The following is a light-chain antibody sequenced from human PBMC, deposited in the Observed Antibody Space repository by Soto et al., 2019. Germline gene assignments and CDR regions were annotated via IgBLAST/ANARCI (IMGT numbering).Light chain of an antibody. V-gene: IGKV3-11*01. Sequence: EIVLTQSPATLSLSPGERATLSCRASQTVSSYLAWYQQKPGLAPRLLIYDASNRATGIPARFSGSGSGTDFTLTISSLEPEDFAVYYCQQRGDWPLTFGGGTKLEIK. CDR2: DAS. J-gene: IGKJ4*01. CDR3: QQRGDWPLT. CDR1: QTVSSY.